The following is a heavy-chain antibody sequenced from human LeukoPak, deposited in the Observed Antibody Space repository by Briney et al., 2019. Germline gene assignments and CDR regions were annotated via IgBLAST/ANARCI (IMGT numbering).Heavy chain of an antibody. CDR1: GFTFSSYG. J-gene: IGHJ3*02. CDR3: LLAPIVVITLDAFVI. CDR2: ISYDGGNK. D-gene: IGHD3-22*01. V-gene: IGHV3-30*03. Sequence: PGRSLRLSCAASGFTFSSYGMRWVRQAPGKGLEWVSVISYDGGNKYYADSVKGRFTISRDNSKNTLYLQMNSLRAEDTAVYYCLLAPIVVITLDAFVICGQGTKVTDSS.